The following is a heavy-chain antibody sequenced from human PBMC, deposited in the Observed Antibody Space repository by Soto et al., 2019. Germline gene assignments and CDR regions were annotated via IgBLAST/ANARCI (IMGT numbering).Heavy chain of an antibody. J-gene: IGHJ4*02. Sequence: EVQLLESGGGVVQPGGSLRLSCAASGFTFNNYGMSWVRLAPGQGLEWDSGISGSGGDTYYADSVKGRFTITRDNSKETVFLEMNSLRAEEAAIYYCAKDMDLFIVVVTAVTGSFDFWGRGPLVTASS. V-gene: IGHV3-23*01. CDR3: AKDMDLFIVVVTAVTGSFDF. CDR2: ISGSGGDT. CDR1: GFTFNNYG. D-gene: IGHD2-21*02.